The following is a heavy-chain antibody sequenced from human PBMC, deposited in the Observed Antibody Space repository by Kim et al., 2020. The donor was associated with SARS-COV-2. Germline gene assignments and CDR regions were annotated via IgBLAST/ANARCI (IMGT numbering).Heavy chain of an antibody. J-gene: IGHJ6*02. Sequence: GRFTISRDNSKNTLYLQMNSLRAEDTAVYYCAKARGYGSGSYYNVYGMDVWGQGTTVTVSS. V-gene: IGHV3-23*01. CDR3: AKARGYGSGSYYNVYGMDV. D-gene: IGHD3-10*01.